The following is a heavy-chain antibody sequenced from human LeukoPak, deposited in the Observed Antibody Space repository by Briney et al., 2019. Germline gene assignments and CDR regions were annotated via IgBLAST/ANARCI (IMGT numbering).Heavy chain of an antibody. CDR1: GFTFSSYS. CDR3: ARKDDGSGPFDY. D-gene: IGHD3-22*01. CDR2: ISSSSSYI. J-gene: IGHJ4*02. Sequence: GGSLRLSCAASGFTFSSYSMNWVRQAPGKGLEWVSSISSSSSYIYYADSVKGRFTISRDNAKNSLYLQMNSLRAEDTAMYYCARKDDGSGPFDYWGQGTLVTVSS. V-gene: IGHV3-21*01.